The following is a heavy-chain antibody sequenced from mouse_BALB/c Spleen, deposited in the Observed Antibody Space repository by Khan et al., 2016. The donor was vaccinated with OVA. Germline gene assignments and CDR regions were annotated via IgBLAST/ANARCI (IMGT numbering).Heavy chain of an antibody. J-gene: IGHJ4*01. CDR2: IDPANGNT. CDR3: AYSVLLYAMDD. V-gene: IGHV14-3*02. CDR1: GLNIKDTY. Sequence: VQLQQSGAELMKPGASVKLSCTVSGLNIKDTYIHWVKQRPEQGLEWIGRIDPANGNTKYDPKFQGKATMTADTSSNTAYLQLISRTSDDSAVYYFAYSVLLYAMDDWGQGTSVTVSS.